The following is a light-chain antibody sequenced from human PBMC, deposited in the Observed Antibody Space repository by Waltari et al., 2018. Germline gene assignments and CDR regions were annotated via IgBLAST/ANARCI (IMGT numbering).Light chain of an antibody. CDR1: QPVSRA. V-gene: IGKV3-20*01. Sequence: EIVLTQSPGSLSSSPGEIVTLSCRASQPVSRALAWSQQKPGQAPRLLIFGASNRATGIPDRFSGSGSETDFSLTISRLEPEDFAVYYCQHYVRLPATFGRGTKVEIK. CDR3: QHYVRLPAT. J-gene: IGKJ1*01. CDR2: GAS.